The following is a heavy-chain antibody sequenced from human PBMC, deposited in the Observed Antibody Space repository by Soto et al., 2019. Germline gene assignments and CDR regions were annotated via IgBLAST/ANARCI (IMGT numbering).Heavy chain of an antibody. CDR1: GFTFSNAW. CDR3: TTENTYYDSWSGPAPDGMDV. J-gene: IGHJ6*02. Sequence: GGSLRLSCAASGFTFSNAWMNWVRQAPGKGLEWVGRIKSKTDGGTTDYAAPVKGRFTISRDDSKNTLYLQMNSLKTEDTAVYYCTTENTYYDSWSGPAPDGMDVWGQGTTVTVFS. CDR2: IKSKTDGGTT. D-gene: IGHD3-3*01. V-gene: IGHV3-15*07.